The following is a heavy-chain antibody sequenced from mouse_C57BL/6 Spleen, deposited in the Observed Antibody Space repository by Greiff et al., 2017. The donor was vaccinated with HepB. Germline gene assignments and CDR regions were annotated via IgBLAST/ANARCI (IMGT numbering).Heavy chain of an antibody. J-gene: IGHJ3*01. CDR1: GYTFTDYY. CDR2: INPNNGGT. Sequence: VQLKQSGPELVKPGASVKISCKASGYTFTDYYMNWVKQSHGKSLEWIGDINPNNGGTSYNQKFKGKATLTVDKSSSTAYMELRSLTSEDSAVYYCASYPGFAYWGQGTLVTVSA. CDR3: ASYPGFAY. V-gene: IGHV1-26*01.